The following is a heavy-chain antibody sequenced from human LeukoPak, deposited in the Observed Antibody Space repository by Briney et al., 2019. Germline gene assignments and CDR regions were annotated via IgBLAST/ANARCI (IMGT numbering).Heavy chain of an antibody. CDR1: VVSFNDYY. Sequence: PSETLSLTCAVSVVSFNDYYGSWVPQTPGKGLEWIGEINHSGYTNDSPSLKSRVTLSIDTSMKQFSLTPRYVRVAARGIYYCPRMTTAHDSWGQGTLVTVYS. V-gene: IGHV4-34*01. CDR2: INHSGYT. J-gene: IGHJ5*01. CDR3: PRMTTAHDS. D-gene: IGHD4-17*01.